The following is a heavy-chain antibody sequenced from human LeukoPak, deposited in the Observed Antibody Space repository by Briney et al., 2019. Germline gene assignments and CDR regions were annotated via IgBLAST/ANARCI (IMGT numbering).Heavy chain of an antibody. Sequence: GGSLRLSCAASGFTFRRYAMSWVRQAPGEGLEWVSAISGSGGVTYYADSVKGRFTVSRDDSKNTLYLQMNSLGDEDTAVYYCAKGESSSWYDPFDIWGRGTKVIVSS. CDR3: AKGESSSWYDPFDI. CDR2: ISGSGGVT. D-gene: IGHD6-13*01. V-gene: IGHV3-23*01. J-gene: IGHJ3*02. CDR1: GFTFRRYA.